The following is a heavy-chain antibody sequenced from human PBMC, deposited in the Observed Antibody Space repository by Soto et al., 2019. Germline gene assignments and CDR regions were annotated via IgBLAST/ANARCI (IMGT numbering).Heavy chain of an antibody. Sequence: QVQLVESGGGVVQPGTSLRLSCAASGFIFSGYGMHWVRQAPGKGLEWVAAISHDESDKDYADSVKGRFTISRDNSKNTLYLQMKSLRGGVTAVYYCAKDPRMIAFCGLDFWGQGTTVIVSS. CDR1: GFIFSGYG. D-gene: IGHD2-21*01. CDR2: ISHDESDK. J-gene: IGHJ6*02. V-gene: IGHV3-30*18. CDR3: AKDPRMIAFCGLDF.